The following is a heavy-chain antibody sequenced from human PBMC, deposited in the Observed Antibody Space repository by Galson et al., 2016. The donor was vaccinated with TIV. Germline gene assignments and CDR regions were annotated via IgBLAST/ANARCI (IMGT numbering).Heavy chain of an antibody. CDR1: DGSINSDIYY. Sequence: LSLTCAVSDGSINSDIYYWAWIRRAPGKGLEWVGSVWHSGAMYQNPSLRSRLTMSVDTSKKEFSLKLSSVTAAVTGVYYCALRRTDGFDPVLYYYGLDVWGQGTTVTVSS. D-gene: IGHD2-8*02. CDR3: ALRRTDGFDPVLYYYGLDV. J-gene: IGHJ6*02. CDR2: VWHSGAM. V-gene: IGHV4-39*01.